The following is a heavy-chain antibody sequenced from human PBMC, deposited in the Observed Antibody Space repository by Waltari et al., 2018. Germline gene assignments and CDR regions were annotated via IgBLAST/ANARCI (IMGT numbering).Heavy chain of an antibody. CDR1: GGSISSAAYY. D-gene: IGHD3-22*01. Sequence: QLQLQESGPGLVKPSETESLTCTVSGGSISSAAYYWCWVRQPPGKRLEFIASIFYSGATYYNPSLESRVTISVDTSKNQFSLELTSVTDADTAVYYCARQDYYYVKGYFDLWGRGTLVTVSS. CDR2: IFYSGAT. CDR3: ARQDYYYVKGYFDL. V-gene: IGHV4-39*01. J-gene: IGHJ2*01.